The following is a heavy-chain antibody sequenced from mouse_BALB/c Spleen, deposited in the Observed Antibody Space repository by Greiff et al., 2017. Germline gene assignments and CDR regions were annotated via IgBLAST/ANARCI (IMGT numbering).Heavy chain of an antibody. J-gene: IGHJ3*01. Sequence: VQLQQSGAELVKPGASVKLSCKASGYTFTSYYMYWVKQRPGQGLEWIGEINPSNSGTNFNEKFKSKATLTVDKSSSTAYMQLSSLTSEDSAVYYCTRSGNYYGSSSWFAYWGQGTLVTVSA. D-gene: IGHD1-1*01. CDR1: GYTFTSYY. V-gene: IGHV1S81*02. CDR3: TRSGNYYGSSSWFAY. CDR2: INPSNSGT.